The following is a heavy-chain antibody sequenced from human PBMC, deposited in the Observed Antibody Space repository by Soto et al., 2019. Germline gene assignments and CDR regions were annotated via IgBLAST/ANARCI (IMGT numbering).Heavy chain of an antibody. CDR2: IYYSGST. J-gene: IGHJ4*02. CDR3: ARAPGIAVAGYYFDY. D-gene: IGHD6-19*01. V-gene: IGHV4-59*01. CDR1: GGSISSYY. Sequence: SETLSLTCTVSGGSISSYYWSWIRQPPGKGLEWIGYIYYSGSTNYNPSLKSRVTISVDTSKNQFSLKLSSVTAADTAVYYCARAPGIAVAGYYFDYWVQGTLVTVSS.